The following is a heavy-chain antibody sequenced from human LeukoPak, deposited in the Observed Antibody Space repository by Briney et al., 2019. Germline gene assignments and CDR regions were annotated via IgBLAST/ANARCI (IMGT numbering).Heavy chain of an antibody. Sequence: SETLSLTCTVSGGSISSYYWSWIRQPAGKGLEWIGRIYTSGSTNYNPSLKSRVTMSVDTSKNQFSLKLSSVTAAGTAVYYCARDLVHYYDSTDDAFDIWGQGTMVTVSS. V-gene: IGHV4-4*07. D-gene: IGHD3-22*01. J-gene: IGHJ3*02. CDR2: IYTSGST. CDR1: GGSISSYY. CDR3: ARDLVHYYDSTDDAFDI.